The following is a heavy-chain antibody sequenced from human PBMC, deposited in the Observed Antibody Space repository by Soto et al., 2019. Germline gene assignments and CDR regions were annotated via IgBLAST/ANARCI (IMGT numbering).Heavy chain of an antibody. V-gene: IGHV3-33*01. J-gene: IGHJ4*02. Sequence: QVQLVESGGGVVQPGRSLRLSCAASGFTFSSYGMHWVRQAPGKGLEWVAVIWYDGSNKYYADSVKGRFTISRDNSKNTLYLQMNSLRDEDTAVYYCARERYSSSWVFDYWGQGTLVTVSS. D-gene: IGHD6-13*01. CDR3: ARERYSSSWVFDY. CDR2: IWYDGSNK. CDR1: GFTFSSYG.